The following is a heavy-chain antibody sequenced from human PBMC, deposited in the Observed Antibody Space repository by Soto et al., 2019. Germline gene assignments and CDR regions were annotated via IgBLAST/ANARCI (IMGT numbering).Heavy chain of an antibody. CDR2: IYSGGST. D-gene: IGHD3-10*01. V-gene: IGHV3-66*02. J-gene: IGHJ4*02. Sequence: GGSLRLSCAASGFTVSSNYMSWVRQAPGKGLEWVSVIYSGGSTYYADSVKGRFTISRDNSKNTLYLQMNSLRAEDTAVYYCARDIEIGSYYFDYWGQGTLVTVSS. CDR1: GFTVSSNY. CDR3: ARDIEIGSYYFDY.